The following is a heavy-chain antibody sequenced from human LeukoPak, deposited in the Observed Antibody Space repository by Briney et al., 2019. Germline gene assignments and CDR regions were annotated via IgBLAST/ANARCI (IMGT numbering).Heavy chain of an antibody. CDR2: INPNSGGT. CDR3: ARGRGGGDYYADY. D-gene: IGHD2-21*01. CDR1: GGTFSSYA. V-gene: IGHV1-2*06. Sequence: ASVKVSCKASGGTFSSYAISWVRQAPGQGLEWMGRINPNSGGTNYAQKFQGRVTMTRDTSISTAYMELSRLRSDDTAVYYCARGRGGGDYYADYWGQGTLVTVSS. J-gene: IGHJ4*02.